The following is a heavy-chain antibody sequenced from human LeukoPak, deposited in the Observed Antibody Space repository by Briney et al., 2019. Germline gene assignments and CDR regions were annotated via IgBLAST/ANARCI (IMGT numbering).Heavy chain of an antibody. CDR3: ARGGYCSSTSCFYWFDP. J-gene: IGHJ5*02. Sequence: SETLSLTCAVSGGSISSGGYSWSWIRQPPGKGLEWIGYIYHSGSTYYNPSLKSRVTISVDRSKNQFSLKLSSVTAADTAVYYCARGGYCSSTSCFYWFDPWGQGTLVTVSS. V-gene: IGHV4-30-2*01. CDR2: IYHSGST. CDR1: GGSISSGGYS. D-gene: IGHD2-2*01.